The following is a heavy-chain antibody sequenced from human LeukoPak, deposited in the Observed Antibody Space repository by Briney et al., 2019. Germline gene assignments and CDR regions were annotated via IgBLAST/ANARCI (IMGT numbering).Heavy chain of an antibody. CDR3: ARGRRSYDFWSGYRFDY. D-gene: IGHD3-3*01. V-gene: IGHV4-34*01. CDR1: GGSFSGYY. Sequence: SETLSLTCAVYGGSFSGYYWSWIRQPPGKGLGWMGEINNSESTNYNPSLKSRVTISVDTSKNQFSLKLSSVTAADTAVYYCARGRRSYDFWSGYRFDYWGQGTLVTVSS. J-gene: IGHJ4*02. CDR2: INNSEST.